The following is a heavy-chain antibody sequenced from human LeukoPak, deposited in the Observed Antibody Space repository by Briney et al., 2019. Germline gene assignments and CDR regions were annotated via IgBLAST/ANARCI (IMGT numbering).Heavy chain of an antibody. CDR2: TYYSGST. J-gene: IGHJ3*02. D-gene: IGHD3-10*01. CDR1: GGSISSYY. V-gene: IGHV4-59*01. Sequence: KPSETLSLTCTVSGGSISSYYWSWIRQPPGKGLEWIGYTYYSGSTNYNPSLKSRVTISVDTSKNQFSLKLSSVTAADTAVYYCARAYYYGSGSYAFDIWGQGTMVTVSS. CDR3: ARAYYYGSGSYAFDI.